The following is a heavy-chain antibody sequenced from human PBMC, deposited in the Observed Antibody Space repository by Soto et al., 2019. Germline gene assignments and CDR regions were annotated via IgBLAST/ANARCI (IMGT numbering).Heavy chain of an antibody. CDR2: ISGTGGST. V-gene: IGHV3-23*01. Sequence: EVQLLQSGGGLVQPGGSLRLSCAASGITFSSYAMSWVRQAPGKGLEWVSTISGTGGSTYYPDSVKGRFTISRDNSKNTVYLQMNSLRAEDAAVYYCAKEMTSGYYLFDYWGQGTLVTVSS. CDR1: GITFSSYA. J-gene: IGHJ4*02. CDR3: AKEMTSGYYLFDY. D-gene: IGHD3-22*01.